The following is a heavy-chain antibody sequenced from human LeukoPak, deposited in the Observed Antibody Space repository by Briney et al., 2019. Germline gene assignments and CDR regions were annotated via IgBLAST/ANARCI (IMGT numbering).Heavy chain of an antibody. J-gene: IGHJ4*02. D-gene: IGHD3-10*01. CDR3: ARVPRRGLLWFGDLDC. CDR2: INPNSGGT. V-gene: IGHV1-2*02. CDR1: GYTFTGYY. Sequence: GASVKVSCKASGYTFTGYYMHWVRQAPGQGLEWMGWINPNSGGTNYAQKFQGRVTMTRDTYISTAYMELSRLRSDDTAVYYCARVPRRGLLWFGDLDCWGQGTLVTASS.